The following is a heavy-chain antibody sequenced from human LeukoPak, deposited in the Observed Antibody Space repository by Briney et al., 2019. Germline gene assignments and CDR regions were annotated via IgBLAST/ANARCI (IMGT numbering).Heavy chain of an antibody. CDR3: ARDHRSHGDYVLSWIDP. CDR2: IYYSGST. D-gene: IGHD4-17*01. V-gene: IGHV4-59*01. CDR1: GGSISSYY. J-gene: IGHJ5*02. Sequence: SETLSLTCTVSGGSISSYYWRWIRQPPGKGLEWIGYIYYSGSTNYNPSLKSRVTISVDTSKNQFSLKLSSVTAADTAVYYCARDHRSHGDYVLSWIDPWGQGTLVTVSS.